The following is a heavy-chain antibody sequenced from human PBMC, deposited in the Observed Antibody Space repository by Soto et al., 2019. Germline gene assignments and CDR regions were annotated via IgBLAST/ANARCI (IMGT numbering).Heavy chain of an antibody. D-gene: IGHD3-10*01. V-gene: IGHV3-33*01. J-gene: IGHJ4*02. CDR3: ARDLGAFNYGSAYFDY. CDR1: GFTFSTYG. Sequence: GGSLRLSCAPSGFTFSTYGMHWVRQAPGKGLEWVAVIWYDGSNQYYADSVKGRFTISRDNSKNMLYLQMNSLRAEDTAVYYCARDLGAFNYGSAYFDYWGQGTPVNVSS. CDR2: IWYDGSNQ.